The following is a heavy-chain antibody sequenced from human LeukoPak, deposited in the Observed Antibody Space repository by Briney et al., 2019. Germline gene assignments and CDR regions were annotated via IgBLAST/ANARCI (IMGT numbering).Heavy chain of an antibody. CDR3: AKDKGRITIAAPKDAFDI. CDR2: ISGSGITT. V-gene: IGHV3-23*01. Sequence: GGSLRLSCAASGFTFSSYAMSWVRQAPGKGLEWVSTISGSGITTYYADTVRGRLTISRDNSKNTVFLQMSGLRAEDTAIYYCAKDKGRITIAAPKDAFDIWGQGTVVTVSS. CDR1: GFTFSSYA. J-gene: IGHJ3*02. D-gene: IGHD6-6*01.